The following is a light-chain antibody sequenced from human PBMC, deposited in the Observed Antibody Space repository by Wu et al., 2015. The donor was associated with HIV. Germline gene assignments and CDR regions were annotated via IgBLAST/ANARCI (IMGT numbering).Light chain of an antibody. Sequence: EIVMTQSPATLSVSPGERATLSCRASQTISINLAWYQQKPGQAPRLLIYGASTRATGIPARFSGSGSGTDFTLTISSLEPEDFAVYYCQQRSNWPPETFGPGLSWTSN. V-gene: IGKV3-15*01. CDR3: QQRSNWPPET. J-gene: IGKJ2*01. CDR2: GAS. CDR1: QTISIN.